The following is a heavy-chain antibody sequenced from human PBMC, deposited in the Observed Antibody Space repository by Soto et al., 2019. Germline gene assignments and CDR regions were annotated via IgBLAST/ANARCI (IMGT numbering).Heavy chain of an antibody. D-gene: IGHD6-19*01. CDR1: GFTFSSYA. CDR3: ARAPIGSGDWYFDL. Sequence: GGSLRLSCAASGFTFSSYAMHWVRQAPGKGLEWVAVISYDGSNKYYADSVKGRFTISRDNSKNTLYLQMNSLRAEDTAVYYCARAPIGSGDWYFDLWGRGTLVTVSS. J-gene: IGHJ2*01. V-gene: IGHV3-30-3*01. CDR2: ISYDGSNK.